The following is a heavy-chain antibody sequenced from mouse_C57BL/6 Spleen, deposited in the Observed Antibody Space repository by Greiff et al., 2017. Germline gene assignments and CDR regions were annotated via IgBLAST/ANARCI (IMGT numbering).Heavy chain of an antibody. CDR2: ISYDGSN. V-gene: IGHV3-6*01. D-gene: IGHD2-4*01. CDR3: ARAGYDYDGAWFAY. CDR1: GYSITSGYY. J-gene: IGHJ3*01. Sequence: ESGPGLVKPSQSLSLTCSVTGYSITSGYYWNWIRQFPGNKLEWMGYISYDGSNNYNPSLKNRISISRDTSKNQFFLKLNSVTTEDTATYYCARAGYDYDGAWFAYWGQGTLVTVSA.